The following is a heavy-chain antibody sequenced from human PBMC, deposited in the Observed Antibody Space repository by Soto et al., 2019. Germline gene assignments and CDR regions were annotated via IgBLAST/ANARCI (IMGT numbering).Heavy chain of an antibody. CDR1: GYTFTGYY. CDR2: INPNSGGT. V-gene: IGHV1-2*02. J-gene: IGHJ4*02. CDR3: ARAALRFLEWSNRYYFDY. D-gene: IGHD3-3*01. Sequence: SVKVSCMASGYTFTGYYMHWVRQAPGQGLEWMGWINPNSGGTNYAQKFQGRVTMTRDTSISTAYMELSRLRSDDTAVYYCARAALRFLEWSNRYYFDYWGQGTLVTVS.